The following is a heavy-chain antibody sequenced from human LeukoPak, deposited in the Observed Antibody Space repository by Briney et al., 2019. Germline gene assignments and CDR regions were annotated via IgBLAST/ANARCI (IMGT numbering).Heavy chain of an antibody. Sequence: PGGSLRLSCAASGFTFSSYWMSWVRQAPGKGLEWVANIKQDGSEKYYVDSVKGRFTISRDNAKNSLYLQMNSLRAEDTAVYYCARDDEDYGGKWYYYYMGVWGKGTTVTVSS. D-gene: IGHD4-23*01. CDR1: GFTFSSYW. CDR3: ARDDEDYGGKWYYYYMGV. V-gene: IGHV3-7*01. J-gene: IGHJ6*03. CDR2: IKQDGSEK.